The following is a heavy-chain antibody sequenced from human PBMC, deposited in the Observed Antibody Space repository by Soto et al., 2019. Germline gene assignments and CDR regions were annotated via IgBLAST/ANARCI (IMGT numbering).Heavy chain of an antibody. CDR3: XXXXXXXXGSCYGTSDY. Sequence: QVQLVESGGGVVQPGRSLRLSCAASGFTFSSYGMHWVRQAPGKGLEWVAVISYDGSNKYYADSVKGRFTISRDNSKNTLYLQMNSLRAEDTAVYYXXXXXXXXXGSCYGTSDYWGQGTLVTXSS. D-gene: IGHD2-15*01. J-gene: IGHJ4*02. V-gene: IGHV3-30*03. CDR2: ISYDGSNK. CDR1: GFTFSSYG.